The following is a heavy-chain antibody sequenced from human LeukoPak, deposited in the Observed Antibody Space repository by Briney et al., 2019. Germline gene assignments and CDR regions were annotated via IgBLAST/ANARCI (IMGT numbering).Heavy chain of an antibody. CDR2: INHSGST. CDR1: GGSFSGYY. Sequence: SETLSLTCAVYGGSFSGYYWSWIRQPPGKGLEWIGEINHSGSTNYNPSLKGRVTISVDTSKNQFSLKLSSVTAADTAVYYCARGRGYSYGLKFYYFDYWGQGTLVTVSS. V-gene: IGHV4-34*01. CDR3: ARGRGYSYGLKFYYFDY. D-gene: IGHD5-18*01. J-gene: IGHJ4*02.